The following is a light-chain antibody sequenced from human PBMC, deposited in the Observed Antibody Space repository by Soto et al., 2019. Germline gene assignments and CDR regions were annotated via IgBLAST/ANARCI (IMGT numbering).Light chain of an antibody. J-gene: IGKJ4*01. CDR2: PAS. V-gene: IGKV3-20*01. CDR1: QGVGSTY. CDR3: QQYGSSPLT. Sequence: ETVLTQSPATLSLSPGERATLSCRASQGVGSTYLSWYQQKPGQAPRLLIYPASSRATGIPDRVSGSGSGTDFTLTISRLEPEDSAVYYCQQYGSSPLTFGGGTKVDIK.